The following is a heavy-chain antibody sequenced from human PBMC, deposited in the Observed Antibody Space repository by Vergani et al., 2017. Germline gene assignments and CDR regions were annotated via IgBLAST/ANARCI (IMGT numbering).Heavy chain of an antibody. J-gene: IGHJ5*02. V-gene: IGHV4-61*02. CDR2: IYTSGST. CDR3: ARDRRVFPNGIDP. Sequence: QVQLQESGPGLVKPSQTLSLTCTVSGGSISSGSYYWSWIRQPAGKGLEWIGRIYTSGSTNYNPSLKSRVTISVDTSKNQFSLKLSSVTAADTAVYYCARDRRVFPNGIDPWGQGTLVTVSS. CDR1: GGSISSGSYY.